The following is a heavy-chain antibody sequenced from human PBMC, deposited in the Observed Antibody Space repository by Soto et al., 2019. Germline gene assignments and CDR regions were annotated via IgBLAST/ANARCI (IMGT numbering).Heavy chain of an antibody. CDR1: GGTFSTYA. J-gene: IGHJ4*01. D-gene: IGHD5-18*01. CDR3: ASGIQLWLRRINNGYSG. V-gene: IGHV1-69*12. CDR2: IIPMFGTA. Sequence: QVQLVQSGAEVKKPESSVKVSCKAPGGTFSTYAISWVRQAPGQGLEWMGGIIPMFGTANYAQRFQDRVTLTADESTNTVYMELRSLRSEDTAVYFCASGIQLWLRRINNGYSGWGHGTLVTVSS.